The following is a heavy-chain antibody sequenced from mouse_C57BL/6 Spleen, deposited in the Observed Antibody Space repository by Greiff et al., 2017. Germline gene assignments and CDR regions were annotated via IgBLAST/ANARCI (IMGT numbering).Heavy chain of an antibody. J-gene: IGHJ2*01. CDR2: ISDGGSYT. Sequence: EVMLVESGGGLVKPGGSLKLSCAASGFTFSSYAMSWVRQTPEKRLEWVATISDGGSYTYYPDNVKGRFTISRDNAKNTPYLQMSHLKSEDTAMFYCAKGRYPTRSYIDYWGQGTPLTDSP. CDR1: GFTFSSYA. D-gene: IGHD2-14*01. CDR3: AKGRYPTRSYIDY. V-gene: IGHV5-4*03.